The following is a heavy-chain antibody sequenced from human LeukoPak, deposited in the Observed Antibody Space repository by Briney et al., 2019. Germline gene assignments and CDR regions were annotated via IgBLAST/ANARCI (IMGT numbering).Heavy chain of an antibody. Sequence: SETLSLTCTVSNGSISSYYWSWIRQPAGKGLEWIGRIHASGSTNYNPSLKSRVTMSVDTPKNQFSLKLSSVTAADTAIYFCARGARAGAGAWGWFAPGAKEPLVTVP. CDR3: ARGARAGAGAWGWFAP. CDR2: IHASGST. J-gene: IGHJ5*02. V-gene: IGHV4-4*07. D-gene: IGHD6-19*01. CDR1: NGSISSYY.